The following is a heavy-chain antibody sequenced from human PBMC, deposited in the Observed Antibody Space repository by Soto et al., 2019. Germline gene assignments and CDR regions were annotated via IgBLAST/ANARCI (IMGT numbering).Heavy chain of an antibody. V-gene: IGHV1-18*01. Sequence: QVHLVQSGAEVKKPGASVKFSGKGSGYAFTTYGITWVRQAPGQGLEWRGWISAHNGNTNYAQKLQGRVTVTRDTSTSTAYMELRSLRSDDTAVYYCARGRYGDYWGQGALVTVSS. J-gene: IGHJ4*02. CDR3: ARGRYGDY. CDR2: ISAHNGNT. D-gene: IGHD1-1*01. CDR1: GYAFTTYG.